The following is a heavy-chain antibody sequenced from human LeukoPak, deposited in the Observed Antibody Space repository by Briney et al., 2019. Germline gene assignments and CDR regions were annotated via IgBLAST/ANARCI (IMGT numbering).Heavy chain of an antibody. J-gene: IGHJ5*02. CDR3: ARRRWWSPANWFDP. CDR2: IYYSGST. CDR1: GGSISSSSYY. Sequence: PSETLSLTCTVSGGSISSSSYYWGWIRQPPGKGLEWIGSIYYSGSTYYNPSLKSRVTISVDTSKNQFSLKLSSVTAADTAVYYCARRRWWSPANWFDPWGQGTLVTVSS. D-gene: IGHD2-15*01. V-gene: IGHV4-39*01.